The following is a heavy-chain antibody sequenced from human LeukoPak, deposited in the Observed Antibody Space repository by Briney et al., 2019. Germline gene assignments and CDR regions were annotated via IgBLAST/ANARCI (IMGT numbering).Heavy chain of an antibody. D-gene: IGHD3-3*01. CDR2: IYYSGST. Sequence: SETLSLTCTVSGASISSYYWSWIRQPPGKGLEWIGYIYYSGSTNYNPSLKSRVTISEDTSKNQFSLKLSSVTAADTAVYYCARDRSGYYFDYWGQGTLVTVSS. CDR3: ARDRSGYYFDY. V-gene: IGHV4-59*01. J-gene: IGHJ4*02. CDR1: GASISSYY.